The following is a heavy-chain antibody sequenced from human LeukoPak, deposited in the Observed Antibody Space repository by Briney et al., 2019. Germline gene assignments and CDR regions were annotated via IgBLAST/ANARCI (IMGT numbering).Heavy chain of an antibody. CDR3: ARVPNSSGWDYYYYYGMDV. CDR1: GFTFSSYA. CDR2: IYSGGST. V-gene: IGHV3-53*01. Sequence: GGSLRLSCAASGFTFSSYAMSWVRQAPGKGLEWVSVIYSGGSTYYADSVKGRFTISRDNSKNTLYLQMNSLRAEDTAVYYCARVPNSSGWDYYYYYGMDVWGQGTTVTVSS. D-gene: IGHD6-19*01. J-gene: IGHJ6*02.